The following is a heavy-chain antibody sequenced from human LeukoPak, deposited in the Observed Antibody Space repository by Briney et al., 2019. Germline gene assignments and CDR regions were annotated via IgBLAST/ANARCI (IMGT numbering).Heavy chain of an antibody. D-gene: IGHD6-13*01. V-gene: IGHV4-30-4*01. J-gene: IGHJ4*02. CDR2: IYYSGST. Sequence: SQTLSLTCTVSGGSISSGDYYWSWIRQPPGKGLEWIGYIYYSGSTYYNPSLKSRVTISVDTSKNQFSLKLSSVTAADTAVYYCCTRRGSSCYRGFVYWGQGTLVTVSS. CDR3: CTRRGSSCYRGFVY. CDR1: GGSISSGDYY.